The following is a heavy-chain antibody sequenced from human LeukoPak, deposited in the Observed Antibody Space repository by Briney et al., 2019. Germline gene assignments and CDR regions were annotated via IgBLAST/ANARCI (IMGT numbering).Heavy chain of an antibody. CDR1: GYSSPRDW. CDR3: ARLTYYDPTHYFDY. J-gene: IGHJ4*02. Sequence: GESLKISCQCSGYSSPRDWIAWVRQPPGKGLEWMGIIHPGDSNIVYSPFLQAQVTISADRSISTTHLQWDSLKASDTALYYCARLTYYDPTHYFDYWGQGTLVSVSS. V-gene: IGHV5-51*03. CDR2: IHPGDSNI. D-gene: IGHD3-22*01.